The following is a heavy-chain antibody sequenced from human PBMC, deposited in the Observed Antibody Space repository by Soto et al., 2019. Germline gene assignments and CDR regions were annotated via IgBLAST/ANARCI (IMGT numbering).Heavy chain of an antibody. CDR3: ARLGDYGSGSY. CDR1: GFRFSSFS. CDR2: ISGSGTTT. V-gene: IGHV3-48*04. J-gene: IGHJ4*02. D-gene: IGHD3-10*01. Sequence: EVHLVESGGDLVQPGGSLRLSCAASGFRFSSFSMNWVRQAPGKGLEWVSYISGSGTTTYYADSVKGRFTISRDNAKNSLYLQMSSLQAEDTAVYYCARLGDYGSGSYWGQGTLVTVSS.